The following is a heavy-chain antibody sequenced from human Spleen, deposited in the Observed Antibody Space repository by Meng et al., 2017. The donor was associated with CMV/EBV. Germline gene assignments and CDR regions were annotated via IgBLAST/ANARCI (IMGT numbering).Heavy chain of an antibody. CDR1: GYTFTSYY. D-gene: IGHD6-19*01. J-gene: IGHJ4*02. Sequence: ASVKVSCKASGYTFTSYYMHWVRQAPGQGLEWMGIINPSGGSTSYAQKFQGRVTMTRDTSTSTVYMELSSLKASDTAMYYCARRGTAPIAVAGSFDYWGQGTLVTVSS. CDR3: ARRGTAPIAVAGSFDY. CDR2: INPSGGST. V-gene: IGHV1-46*01.